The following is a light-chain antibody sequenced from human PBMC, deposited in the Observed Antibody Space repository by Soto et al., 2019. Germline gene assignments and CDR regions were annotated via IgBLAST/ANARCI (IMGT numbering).Light chain of an antibody. V-gene: IGKV3-11*01. Sequence: EIVLTQPPATLSLSPGERATLSCRASQSVSSYLAWYQQKPGQAPRLLISDASNRATGIPARFSGSGSGTDFTLTISSLEPEDFAVYYCQQRSNWPITFGQGTRLEIK. CDR1: QSVSSY. CDR2: DAS. J-gene: IGKJ5*01. CDR3: QQRSNWPIT.